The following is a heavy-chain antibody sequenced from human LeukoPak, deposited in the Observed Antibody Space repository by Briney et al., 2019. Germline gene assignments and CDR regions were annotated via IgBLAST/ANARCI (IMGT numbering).Heavy chain of an antibody. CDR1: GFTFSSHD. V-gene: IGHV3-21*01. CDR3: ARDRGYSYGSPFDY. D-gene: IGHD5-18*01. CDR2: ISSSSSYI. Sequence: GGSLRLSCEASGFTFSSHDMNWVRQAPGKGLEWVSSISSSSSYIYYADSVKGRFTISRDNAKNSLYLQMNSLRAEDTAVYYCARDRGYSYGSPFDYWGQGTLVTVSS. J-gene: IGHJ4*02.